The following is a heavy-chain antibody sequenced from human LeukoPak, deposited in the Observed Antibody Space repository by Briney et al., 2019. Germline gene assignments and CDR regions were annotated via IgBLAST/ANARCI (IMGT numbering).Heavy chain of an antibody. CDR3: ARVGDRLRYFDWSYHAFDI. J-gene: IGHJ3*02. CDR2: ISDDGSNK. Sequence: GGSLRLSCAASGFTFTSYGMHWVRQAPGKGLEWVAAISDDGSNKQYPDFVKGRFTISRDNSKNTVSLQMNSLRAEDAAVYYCARVGDRLRYFDWSYHAFDIWGQGTMVTVSS. CDR1: GFTFTSYG. V-gene: IGHV3-30*03. D-gene: IGHD3-9*01.